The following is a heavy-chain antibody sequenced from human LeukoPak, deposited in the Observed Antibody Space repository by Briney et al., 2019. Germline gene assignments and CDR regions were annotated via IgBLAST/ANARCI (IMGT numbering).Heavy chain of an antibody. Sequence: SVKGSCKASGGTFARYAITWVRQAPGQRLEWIGGDSPIYGTSDYAKRFQGRVTISAVESTSKAFLEVRSLRSKDTAVYYCARDCSGGRCYGAFDIWGQGTLVIVSS. CDR1: GGTFARYA. D-gene: IGHD2-15*01. CDR2: DSPIYGTS. J-gene: IGHJ3*02. V-gene: IGHV1-69*13. CDR3: ARDCSGGRCYGAFDI.